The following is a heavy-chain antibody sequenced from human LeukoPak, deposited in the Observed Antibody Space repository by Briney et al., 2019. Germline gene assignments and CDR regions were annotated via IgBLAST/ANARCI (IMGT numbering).Heavy chain of an antibody. V-gene: IGHV3-20*04. D-gene: IGHD6-6*01. CDR3: ARVSIAARGIDY. CDR1: GFTFDDYG. CDR2: INWNGGST. Sequence: GGSLRLSCAASGFTFDDYGMSWVRQAPGKGLEWVSGINWNGGSTGYADSVRGRFTSSRDNAKNSRYLQMNSLRAEDTALYYCARVSIAARGIDYWGQGPLVTVSS. J-gene: IGHJ4*02.